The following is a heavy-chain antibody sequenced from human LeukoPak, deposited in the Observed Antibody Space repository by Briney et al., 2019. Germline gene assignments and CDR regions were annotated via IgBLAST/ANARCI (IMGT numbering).Heavy chain of an antibody. V-gene: IGHV1-2*02. Sequence: ASVKVSCKASGYTFTGYYMHWVRQAPGQGLEWMGWINPNSGGTNYAQKFQGRGTMTRDTSISTAYMELSRLRSDDTAVYYCARAFLDFWSGYFMDVWGKGTTVTVSS. CDR2: INPNSGGT. CDR1: GYTFTGYY. CDR3: ARAFLDFWSGYFMDV. D-gene: IGHD3-3*01. J-gene: IGHJ6*03.